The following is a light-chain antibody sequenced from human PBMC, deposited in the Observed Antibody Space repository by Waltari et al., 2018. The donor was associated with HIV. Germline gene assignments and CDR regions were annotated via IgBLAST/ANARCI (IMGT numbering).Light chain of an antibody. CDR3: SSYTSSSTLR. J-gene: IGLJ2*01. V-gene: IGLV2-14*01. CDR1: SSDVGGYNY. Sequence: QSALTQPASVSGSPGQSITISCTGTSSDVGGYNYVSWYQQHPGKAPKLMIYDVSNRPSGVYNRFSGSKSGNTASLTISGLQAEDEADYYCSSYTSSSTLRVGGGTKLTVL. CDR2: DVS.